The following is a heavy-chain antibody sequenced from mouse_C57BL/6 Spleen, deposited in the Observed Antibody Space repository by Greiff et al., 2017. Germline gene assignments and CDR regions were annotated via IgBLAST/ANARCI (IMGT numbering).Heavy chain of an antibody. V-gene: IGHV5-17*01. J-gene: IGHJ3*01. Sequence: EVQRVESGGGLVKPGGSLKLSCAASGFTFSDYGMHWVRQAPEKGLEWVAYISSGSSTIYYADTVKGRFTISRDNAKNTLFLQMTSLRSEDTAMYYCARGYYGSQAWFAYWGQGTLVTVSA. D-gene: IGHD1-1*01. CDR2: ISSGSSTI. CDR1: GFTFSDYG. CDR3: ARGYYGSQAWFAY.